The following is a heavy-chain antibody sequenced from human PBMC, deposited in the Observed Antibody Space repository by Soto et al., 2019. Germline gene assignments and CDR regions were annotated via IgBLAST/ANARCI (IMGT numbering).Heavy chain of an antibody. CDR3: ARDRYSRYYYDSSCYYYHYFDY. Sequence: VGSLRLSCAASGFTFSSYAMHWVRQAPGKGLEWVAVISYDGSNKYYADSVKGRFTISRDNSKNTLYLQMNSLRAEDTAVYYCARDRYSRYYYDSSCYYYHYFDYWGQGTLVTVSS. V-gene: IGHV3-30-3*01. CDR2: ISYDGSNK. CDR1: GFTFSSYA. D-gene: IGHD3-22*01. J-gene: IGHJ4*02.